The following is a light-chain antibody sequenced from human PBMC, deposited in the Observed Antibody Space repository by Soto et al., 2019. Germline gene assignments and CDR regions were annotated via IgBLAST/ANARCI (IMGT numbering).Light chain of an antibody. J-gene: IGKJ4*01. V-gene: IGKV3-11*01. CDR1: QSVSSY. CDR3: QQRSNWATKGT. Sequence: EIVLTQSPATLSLSPGERATLSCRASQSVSSYLAWYQHKPGHAPRLLIYDASNRATGISARFIGSGAGTGFTLSISSGGPMDISFYCCQQRSNWATKGTFGGG. CDR2: DAS.